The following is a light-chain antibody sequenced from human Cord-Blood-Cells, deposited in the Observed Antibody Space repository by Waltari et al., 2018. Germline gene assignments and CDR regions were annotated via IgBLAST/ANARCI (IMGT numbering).Light chain of an antibody. CDR2: CKN. CDR3: NSRDSSGNHLV. V-gene: IGLV3-19*01. J-gene: IGLJ2*01. CDR1: SLKTDY. Sequence: SSEQTQDPAVSVALGQTVRITCQGYSLKTDYASRNQQKPGQAPVIVIYCKNNRPSGIPDRFSGSSSGNTASFTITGAQAEDEADYYCNSRDSSGNHLVFGGGTKLTVL.